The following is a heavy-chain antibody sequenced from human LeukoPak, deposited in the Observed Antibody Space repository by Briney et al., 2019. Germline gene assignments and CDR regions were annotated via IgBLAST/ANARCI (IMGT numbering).Heavy chain of an antibody. J-gene: IGHJ4*02. CDR1: GFTFSGYP. CDR2: ITSDGSKN. CDR3: VKGLVQTTMSYSVDY. D-gene: IGHD1-1*01. Sequence: QSGGSLRLSCAASGFTFSGYPIHWVRQAPGKGLEWVALITSDGSKNIYADPVKGRFTVSRDNSKNTLYLQMNSLRAEDTAVYYCVKGLVQTTMSYSVDYWGQGALVTVSS. V-gene: IGHV3-30*04.